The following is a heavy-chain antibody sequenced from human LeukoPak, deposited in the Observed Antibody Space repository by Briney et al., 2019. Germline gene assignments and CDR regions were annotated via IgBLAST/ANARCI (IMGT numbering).Heavy chain of an antibody. CDR2: INHSGST. D-gene: IGHD2-2*02. V-gene: IGHV4-34*01. CDR3: AREAVVVPAAIWARWFDP. Sequence: SETLSLTCAVYGGSFSGYYWSWTRQPPGKGLEWIGEINHSGSTNYNPSLKSRVTISVDTSKNQYSLKLSSVTAADTAVYYCAREAVVVPAAIWARWFDPWGQGTLVTVSS. J-gene: IGHJ5*02. CDR1: GGSFSGYY.